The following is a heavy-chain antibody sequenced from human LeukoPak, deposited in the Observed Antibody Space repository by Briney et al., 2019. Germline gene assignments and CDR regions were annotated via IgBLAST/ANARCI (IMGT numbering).Heavy chain of an antibody. CDR3: VKDLSGSYSFDY. J-gene: IGHJ4*02. CDR2: ISGNGHST. D-gene: IGHD1-26*01. V-gene: IGHV3-64D*09. Sequence: GGSLRLSCSASGFSFSDYVMHWVRQAPGRGLEYVSIISGNGHSTNYADSVRGRFTISRDNSKNTLYLQMSSLRADDTAVYYCVKDLSGSYSFDYWGQGTLLTVSS. CDR1: GFSFSDYV.